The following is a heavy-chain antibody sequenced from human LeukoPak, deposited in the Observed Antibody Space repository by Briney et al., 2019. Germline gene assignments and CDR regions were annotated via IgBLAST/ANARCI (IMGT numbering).Heavy chain of an antibody. CDR2: ISYDGSNK. V-gene: IGHV3-30*03. CDR1: GFTFSNYD. D-gene: IGHD6-19*01. CDR3: ALVTVAAHFDY. J-gene: IGHJ4*02. Sequence: PGRSLRLSCAASGFTFSNYDIHWVRQAPGKGLEWVAVISYDGSNKYYADSVKGRFTISRDNSKNTLYLQMNSLRAEDTAVYYCALVTVAAHFDYWGQGTLVTVSS.